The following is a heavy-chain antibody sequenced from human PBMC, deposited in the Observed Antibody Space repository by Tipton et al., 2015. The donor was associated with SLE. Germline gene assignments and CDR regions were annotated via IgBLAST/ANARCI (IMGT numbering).Heavy chain of an antibody. D-gene: IGHD2-2*01. CDR2: IYHSGST. J-gene: IGHJ6*02. CDR3: ARGGDVVVVPAAQTGGMDV. CDR1: GFTFSSYW. V-gene: IGHV4-38-2*01. Sequence: LRLSCAASGFTFSSYWMSWVRQPPGKGLEWIGSIYHSGSTYYNPSLKSRVTISVDTSKNQFSLKLSSVTAADTAVYYCARGGDVVVVPAAQTGGMDVWGQGTTVTVSS.